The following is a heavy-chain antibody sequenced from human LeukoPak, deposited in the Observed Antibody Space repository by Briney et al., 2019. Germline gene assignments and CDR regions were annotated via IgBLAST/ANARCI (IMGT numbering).Heavy chain of an antibody. D-gene: IGHD6-19*01. CDR2: ISSRSSTI. CDR1: GFTFSSYS. J-gene: IGHJ4*02. V-gene: IGHV3-48*04. Sequence: GGSLRLSCAASGFTFSSYSMNWVRQAPGKGLEWVSYISSRSSTIYYADSVKGRFTISRDNATNSLYLQMNSLRAEDTAVYYCAREPYSSGWCDYWGQGTLVTVSS. CDR3: AREPYSSGWCDY.